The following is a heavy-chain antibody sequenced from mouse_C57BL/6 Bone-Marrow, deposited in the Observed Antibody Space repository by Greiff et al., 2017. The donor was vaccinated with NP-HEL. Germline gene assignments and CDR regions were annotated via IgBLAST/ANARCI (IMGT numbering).Heavy chain of an antibody. J-gene: IGHJ3*01. CDR2: ISSGGDSI. CDR1: GFTFSSYA. CDR3: TRGGAWFAY. V-gene: IGHV5-9-1*02. Sequence: VMLVESGEGLVKPGGSLKLSCAASGFTFSSYALSWVRQTPEQRLEWVAYISSGGDSIYYADTVTGRFTISSDNARNSLYLQMSSLKSDDTAMEYCTRGGAWFAYWGQGTLVTVSA.